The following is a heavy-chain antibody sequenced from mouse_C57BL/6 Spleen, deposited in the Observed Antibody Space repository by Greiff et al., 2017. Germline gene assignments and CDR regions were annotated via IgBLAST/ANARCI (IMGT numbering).Heavy chain of an antibody. D-gene: IGHD2-12*01. V-gene: IGHV5-4*01. J-gene: IGHJ4*01. Sequence: EVQLMESGGGLVKPGGSLKLSCAASGFTFSSYAMSWVRQTPEQRLEWVATISDGGSYTYYPDNVKGRFTISRDNAKNNLYLQMSHLKSEDTAMYYCARGYYRFAMDYWGQGTSVTVSS. CDR3: ARGYYRFAMDY. CDR1: GFTFSSYA. CDR2: ISDGGSYT.